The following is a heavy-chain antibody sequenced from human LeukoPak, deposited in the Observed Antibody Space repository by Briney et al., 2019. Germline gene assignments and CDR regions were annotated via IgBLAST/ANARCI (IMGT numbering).Heavy chain of an antibody. Sequence: SETLSLTCAVSGGSISSSNWWSWVRQPPGKGLEWIGEIYHSGSTNYNPSLKSRVTISVDKSKNQFSLKLSSVTAADTAVYYCARGTHDYGGNSYAFDIWGQGTMVTVSS. D-gene: IGHD4-23*01. CDR2: IYHSGST. V-gene: IGHV4-4*02. CDR1: GGSISSSNW. J-gene: IGHJ3*02. CDR3: ARGTHDYGGNSYAFDI.